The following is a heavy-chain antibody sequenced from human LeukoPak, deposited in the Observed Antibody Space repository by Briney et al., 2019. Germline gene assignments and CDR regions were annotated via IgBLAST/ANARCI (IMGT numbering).Heavy chain of an antibody. V-gene: IGHV3-23*01. CDR1: GFTFNNYA. CDR2: ISGSGDST. Sequence: GGSLRLSCTASGFTFNNYAMRWVRQAPGKGLEWVSAISGSGDSTYYADSVKGRVTISRDNSKNTLYLQMNSLRAEDTALYYCAKSNSGSYHFYFDHWGQGTLVTVSS. D-gene: IGHD1-26*01. CDR3: AKSNSGSYHFYFDH. J-gene: IGHJ4*02.